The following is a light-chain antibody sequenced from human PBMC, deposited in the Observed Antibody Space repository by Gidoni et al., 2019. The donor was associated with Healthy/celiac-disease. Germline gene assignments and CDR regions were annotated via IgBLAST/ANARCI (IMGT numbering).Light chain of an antibody. V-gene: IGKV3-11*01. J-gene: IGKJ1*01. CDR2: DAS. CDR3: QQRSNWTPWT. CDR1: QSVSSY. Sequence: DIVLTQSPATLSLSPGERATLSCRASQSVSSYLAWYQQKPGQAPRLLIYDASNRATGIPARFSGSGSGTDFTLTISSIEPEDFAVYYCQQRSNWTPWTFGQGTKVEIK.